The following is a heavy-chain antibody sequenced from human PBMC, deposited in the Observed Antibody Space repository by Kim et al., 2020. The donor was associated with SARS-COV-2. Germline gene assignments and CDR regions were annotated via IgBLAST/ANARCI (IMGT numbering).Heavy chain of an antibody. CDR2: INPSGGST. Sequence: ASVKDSCKASGYTFTSYYMHWVRQAPGQGLEWMGIINPSGGSTSYATKFQGRVTMTRDTSTSTVYMELSSLRAEDTAAYYCARDGGSGTTVTAPGAWGQGTLVTVSS. D-gene: IGHD4-17*01. CDR1: GYTFTSYY. CDR3: ARDGGSGTTVTAPGA. J-gene: IGHJ1*01. V-gene: IGHV1-46*01.